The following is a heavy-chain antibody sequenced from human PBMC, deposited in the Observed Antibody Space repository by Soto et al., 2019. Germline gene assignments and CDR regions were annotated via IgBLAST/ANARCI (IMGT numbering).Heavy chain of an antibody. CDR3: ARACSSNSCYDVFDY. CDR1: VGSISSYY. D-gene: IGHD2-2*01. V-gene: IGHV4-4*07. J-gene: IGHJ4*02. Sequence: SDTLSLGCTVSVGSISSYYWIWIRQPAGKGLEWIGRIYTSGSTNYNPSLKSRVTMSVDTSKNQFSLKLSSVTAADTAVYYCARACSSNSCYDVFDYWGQGTLVTVSS. CDR2: IYTSGST.